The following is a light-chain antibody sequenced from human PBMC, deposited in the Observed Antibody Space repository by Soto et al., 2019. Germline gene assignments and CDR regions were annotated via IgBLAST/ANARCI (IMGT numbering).Light chain of an antibody. V-gene: IGKV4-1*01. CDR2: WAS. CDR1: QSVLYSSNNKNY. Sequence: DIVMTQSPDSLAVSLGERATINCKSSQSVLYSSNNKNYLAWYQQKPGQPPKLLIYWASTRESGVPDRFSGTGSGTDFTLTISIRQAEDVAVYYCQQYYSTPWTFGHGTKVEIK. CDR3: QQYYSTPWT. J-gene: IGKJ1*01.